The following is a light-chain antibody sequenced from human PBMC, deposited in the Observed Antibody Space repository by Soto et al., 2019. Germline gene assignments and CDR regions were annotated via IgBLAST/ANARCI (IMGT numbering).Light chain of an antibody. V-gene: IGLV2-14*01. CDR1: SSDVGGYNY. J-gene: IGLJ3*02. CDR3: SSYISSSTLV. CDR2: EVS. Sequence: SVLTQPASVSGSPGQSITISCTGTSSDVGGYNYVSWYQQHPGKAPKVMIYEVSNRPSGVSNRFSGSKSGNTASLTISGLQAEDEADYYCSSYISSSTLVFGGGTKLTVL.